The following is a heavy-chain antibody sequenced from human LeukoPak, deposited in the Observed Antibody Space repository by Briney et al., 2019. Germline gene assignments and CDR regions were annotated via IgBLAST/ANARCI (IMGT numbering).Heavy chain of an antibody. V-gene: IGHV4-34*01. CDR3: ASSYGSGSVTFDY. CDR2: INHSGST. CDR1: GGSIISYH. D-gene: IGHD3-10*01. J-gene: IGHJ4*02. Sequence: SEALSLTCTVSGGSIISYHWSWIRQPPGKGLEWIGEINHSGSTNYNPSLKSRVTISVDTSKNQFSLKLSSVTAADTAVYYCASSYGSGSVTFDYWGQGTLVTVSS.